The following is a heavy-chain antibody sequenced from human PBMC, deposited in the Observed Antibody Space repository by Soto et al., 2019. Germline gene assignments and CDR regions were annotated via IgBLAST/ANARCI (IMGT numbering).Heavy chain of an antibody. V-gene: IGHV4-34*01. CDR2: INHSGST. Sequence: PSETLSLTCAVYGGSFSGYYWSWIRQPPGKGLEWIGEINHSGSTNYNPSLKSRVTISVDTSKNQFSLKLSSVTAADTAVYYCASSNVDTAMAFDYWGQGTLVRSPQ. J-gene: IGHJ4*02. D-gene: IGHD5-18*01. CDR3: ASSNVDTAMAFDY. CDR1: GGSFSGYY.